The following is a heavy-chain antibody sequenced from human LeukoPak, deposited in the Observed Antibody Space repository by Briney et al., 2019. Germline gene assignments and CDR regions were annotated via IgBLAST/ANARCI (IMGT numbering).Heavy chain of an antibody. D-gene: IGHD5-12*01. Sequence: PSETLSLTCAIYSESFSGYFWSWIRRPPGKGLEWIGEINYSGSTNYNPSLKSRATMSVDTSKNQFSLKLSSVTAADTAVYYCARVFRGRGYDPIYFDYWGQGTLVTVSS. CDR3: ARVFRGRGYDPIYFDY. J-gene: IGHJ4*02. CDR2: INYSGST. V-gene: IGHV4-34*01. CDR1: SESFSGYF.